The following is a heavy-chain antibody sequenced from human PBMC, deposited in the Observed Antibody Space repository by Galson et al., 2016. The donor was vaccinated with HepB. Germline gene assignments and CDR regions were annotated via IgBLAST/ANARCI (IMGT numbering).Heavy chain of an antibody. V-gene: IGHV1-69*13. D-gene: IGHD6-13*01. CDR1: GYIFSDHA. Sequence: SVKVSCKASGYIFSDHAIHWVRQAPGQGLEWIGGIIPFFDTANYAPKFQGRVTITADESTNTAYMELSSLRSEDTAVYYCATPSLLYSSSWFYYFDYWGQGTLVTVSS. J-gene: IGHJ4*02. CDR3: ATPSLLYSSSWFYYFDY. CDR2: IIPFFDTA.